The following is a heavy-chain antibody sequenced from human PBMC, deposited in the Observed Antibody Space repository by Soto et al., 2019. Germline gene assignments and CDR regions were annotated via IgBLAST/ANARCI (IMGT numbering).Heavy chain of an antibody. J-gene: IGHJ4*02. D-gene: IGHD4-17*01. V-gene: IGHV1-8*01. CDR1: GYTFTSYD. CDR2: MNPNSGNT. Sequence: QVQLVQSGAEVKKPGASVKVSCKASGYTFTSYDINWVRQATGQGLEWMGWMNPNSGNTGYAQKLQGRVTMTRNTSLRTAYMELSSLRSEETAVYYCARSTNDYGDRHWGQGTLVTVSS. CDR3: ARSTNDYGDRH.